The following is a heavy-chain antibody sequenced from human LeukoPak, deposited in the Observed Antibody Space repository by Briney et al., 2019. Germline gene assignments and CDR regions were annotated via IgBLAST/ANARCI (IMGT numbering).Heavy chain of an antibody. CDR3: ARVGSGSYFLDGFDI. D-gene: IGHD1-26*01. J-gene: IGHJ3*02. CDR1: GFTFSSYG. V-gene: IGHV3-33*01. Sequence: GRSLRLFCAASGFTFSSYGMHWVRQAPGKGLEWVAVIWYDGSIKYYADSVKGRFTISRDNPKNTLYLQMNSLRAEDTAVYYCARVGSGSYFLDGFDIWGQGTMVTVSS. CDR2: IWYDGSIK.